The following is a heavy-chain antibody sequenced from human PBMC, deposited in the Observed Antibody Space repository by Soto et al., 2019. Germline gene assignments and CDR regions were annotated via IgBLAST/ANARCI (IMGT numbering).Heavy chain of an antibody. V-gene: IGHV5-51*01. J-gene: IGHJ6*02. D-gene: IGHD3-10*01. CDR1: GYSFTSYW. CDR2: IYPGDSDT. CDR3: ARIVRSGYYDYGMDV. Sequence: GESLNISCKGSGYSFTSYWIGWVRQMPGKGLEWMGIIYPGDSDTRYSPSFQGQVTISADKSISTAYLQWSSLKASDTAMYYCARIVRSGYYDYGMDVWRQGTTVTVSS.